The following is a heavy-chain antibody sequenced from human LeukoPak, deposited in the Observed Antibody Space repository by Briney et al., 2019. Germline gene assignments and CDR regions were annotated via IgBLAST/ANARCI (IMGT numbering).Heavy chain of an antibody. J-gene: IGHJ4*02. Sequence: GGSLRLSCAASGFIFSNYGMNWVRQAPGKGLEWVAAISASGSATSYADSVRGRFTISRDNSKSTTYLQMNSLRAEDTAVYYCARGEYSSSSELFDYWGQGTLVTVSS. CDR1: GFIFSNYG. V-gene: IGHV3-23*01. CDR3: ARGEYSSSSELFDY. CDR2: ISASGSAT. D-gene: IGHD6-6*01.